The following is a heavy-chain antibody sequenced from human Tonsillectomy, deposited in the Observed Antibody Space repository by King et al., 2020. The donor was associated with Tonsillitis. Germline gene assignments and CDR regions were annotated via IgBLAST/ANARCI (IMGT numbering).Heavy chain of an antibody. CDR3: LSGNYGSA. J-gene: IGHJ4*02. CDR1: GFTFNNVW. V-gene: IGHV3-15*01. CDR2: IISKTDDWTT. Sequence: VQLVESGGDLVKPGESLRLSCAASGFTFNNVWMTWVRQAPGKGLEWVAHIISKTDDWTTHYAAPEKGRFTISRDDSKNTVDLQMDSLKAEDAAVYYCLSGNYGSAWGPG. D-gene: IGHD3-10*01.